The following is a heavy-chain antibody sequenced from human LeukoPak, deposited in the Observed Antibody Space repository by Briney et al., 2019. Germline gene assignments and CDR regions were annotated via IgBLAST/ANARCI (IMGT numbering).Heavy chain of an antibody. J-gene: IGHJ5*02. CDR3: ARDYYDSSGYYPRRVNWFDP. Sequence: GGSLRLSCAASGFTFSSYSMNWVRQAPGKGLEWVSSISSSSSYIYYADSVKGRFTISRGNAKNSLYLQMNSLRAEDTAVYYCARDYYDSSGYYPRRVNWFDPWGQGTLVTVSS. V-gene: IGHV3-21*01. D-gene: IGHD3-22*01. CDR1: GFTFSSYS. CDR2: ISSSSSYI.